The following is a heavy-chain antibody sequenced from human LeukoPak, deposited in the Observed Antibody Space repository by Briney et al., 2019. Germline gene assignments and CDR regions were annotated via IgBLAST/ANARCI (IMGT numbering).Heavy chain of an antibody. J-gene: IGHJ3*02. CDR2: ISYDGSNR. V-gene: IGHV3-30*14. CDR3: ARGWDYYGSGSYYKGDAFDI. CDR1: GFTFSSYA. D-gene: IGHD3-10*01. Sequence: PGGSLRLSCAASGFTFSSYAMHWVRQAPGKGLEWVTVISYDGSNRYYADSVKGRFTISRDNSKNTLYLQMNSLRAEDTAVYYCARGWDYYGSGSYYKGDAFDIWGQGTMVTVSS.